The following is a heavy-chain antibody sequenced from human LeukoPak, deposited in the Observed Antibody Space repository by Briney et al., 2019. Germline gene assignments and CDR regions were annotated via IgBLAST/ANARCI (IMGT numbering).Heavy chain of an antibody. D-gene: IGHD3-10*01. Sequence: GGSLRLSCAASGFTFSSYAMIWVRQPPGKGLEWVSSIFPSGGEIHYADSVRGRFTISRGNSKNTLYLQMNSLRAEDTAVYYCARDGGSGSYSYYFDYWGQGTLVTVSS. CDR2: IFPSGGEI. J-gene: IGHJ4*02. CDR1: GFTFSSYA. V-gene: IGHV3-23*01. CDR3: ARDGGSGSYSYYFDY.